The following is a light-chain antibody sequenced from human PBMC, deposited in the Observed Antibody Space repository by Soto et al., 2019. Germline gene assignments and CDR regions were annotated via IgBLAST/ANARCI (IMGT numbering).Light chain of an antibody. Sequence: DIQMTQSPSFVSASVGDRGTITCRASQSIDNWLAWYQQKPGKAPKLLIYDASTLESGVSSGFSGSGSGTEFTLTISSLRPDDFATYYCQHYDTFPYTFGQGTRLEIK. CDR2: DAS. V-gene: IGKV1-5*01. CDR3: QHYDTFPYT. J-gene: IGKJ5*01. CDR1: QSIDNW.